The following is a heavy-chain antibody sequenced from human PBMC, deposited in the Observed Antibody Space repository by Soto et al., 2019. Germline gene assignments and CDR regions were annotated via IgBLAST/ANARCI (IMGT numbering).Heavy chain of an antibody. CDR2: ISSSSSTI. CDR3: ARGSTALGVVIPTPYYGMDV. Sequence: GGSLRLSCAASGFTFSSYSMNWVRQAPGKGLEWVSYISSSSSTIYYADSVKGRFTISRDNAKNSLYLQMNSLRDEDTAVYYCARGSTALGVVIPTPYYGMDVWGQGTTVTVSS. D-gene: IGHD3-3*01. J-gene: IGHJ6*02. CDR1: GFTFSSYS. V-gene: IGHV3-48*02.